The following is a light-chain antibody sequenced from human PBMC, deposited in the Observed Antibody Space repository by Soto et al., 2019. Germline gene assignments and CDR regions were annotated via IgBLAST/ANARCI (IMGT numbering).Light chain of an antibody. Sequence: IQMTQCPSTLSASVGDRVTITCRVSQTISNWLAWYQQKPGKAPKLLIFDASSLESGVPSRFSGTGSGTEFTLTITSLQADDFATYYCQQYNSQSSITFGQGTRLEIK. CDR3: QQYNSQSSIT. V-gene: IGKV1-5*01. CDR1: QTISNW. CDR2: DAS. J-gene: IGKJ5*01.